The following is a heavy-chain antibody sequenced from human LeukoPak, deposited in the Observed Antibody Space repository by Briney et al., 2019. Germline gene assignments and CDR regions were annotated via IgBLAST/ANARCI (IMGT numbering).Heavy chain of an antibody. CDR2: IKQDESET. V-gene: IGHV3-7*01. D-gene: IGHD3-22*01. CDR1: GFTFSGYW. J-gene: IGHJ4*02. Sequence: GGSLRLSCAASGFTFSGYWMSWVRQAPGKGLEWVANIKQDESETYYVDSMKGRFTISRDNAKNSLFLQMDSLRAEDTAVYFCASHHYYDSSGLDDYFDYWGQGTLVTVSS. CDR3: ASHHYYDSSGLDDYFDY.